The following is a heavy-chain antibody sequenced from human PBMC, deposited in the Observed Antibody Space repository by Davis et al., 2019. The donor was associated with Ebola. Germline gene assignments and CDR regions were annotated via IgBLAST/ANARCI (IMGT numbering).Heavy chain of an antibody. D-gene: IGHD2-2*01. CDR1: GFTFSNYN. Sequence: GGSLRLSCAASGFTFSNYNMNWVRQAPGKGLEWVSSISSSSSYIYYADSMKGRFTTSRDNAKNSLYLQMNSLRAEDTAVYYCARGRGSTPPYYFDYWGQGTLVTVSS. V-gene: IGHV3-21*01. CDR2: ISSSSSYI. J-gene: IGHJ4*02. CDR3: ARGRGSTPPYYFDY.